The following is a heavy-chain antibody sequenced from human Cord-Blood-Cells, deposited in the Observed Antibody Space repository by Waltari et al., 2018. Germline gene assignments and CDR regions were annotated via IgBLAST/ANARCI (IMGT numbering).Heavy chain of an antibody. Sequence: QVQLQQWGAGLLKPSETLSLTCAVYGGSFSGYYWSWIRQPPGKGLEWIGEINHSGSTNYNPSLKSRVTISVDTSKNQFSLKLSSVTAADTAVYYCARDKKMSGYDTKDYWGQGTLVTVSS. CDR3: ARDKKMSGYDTKDY. V-gene: IGHV4-34*01. J-gene: IGHJ4*02. CDR2: INHSGST. D-gene: IGHD5-12*01. CDR1: GGSFSGYY.